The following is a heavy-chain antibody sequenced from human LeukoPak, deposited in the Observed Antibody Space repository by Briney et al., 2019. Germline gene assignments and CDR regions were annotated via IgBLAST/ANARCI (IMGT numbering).Heavy chain of an antibody. J-gene: IGHJ4*02. Sequence: SETLSLTCTVSGGFIVSYSWSWIRQPAGKGLEWIGRIYTSGGSDYNPSLKSRVTMSLDTSKNQFYLKMTSVTAADTAVYYCARGPSGYYYGWGQGILVTVSS. CDR2: IYTSGGS. V-gene: IGHV4-4*07. CDR1: GGFIVSYS. D-gene: IGHD3-22*01. CDR3: ARGPSGYYYG.